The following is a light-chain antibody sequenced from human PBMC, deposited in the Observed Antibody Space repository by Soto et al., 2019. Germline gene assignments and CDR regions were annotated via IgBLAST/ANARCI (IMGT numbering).Light chain of an antibody. CDR1: QSISSD. Sequence: EIVMTQSPATLSVSPGERATLSCGASQSISSDLAWYQQKPGQAPRLLIYGASTRATSIPARFSGSGSGTEFTLTISSLQSEDFAVYYCQQYNNWPPLTFGGGTKVEIK. CDR3: QQYNNWPPLT. V-gene: IGKV3-15*01. J-gene: IGKJ4*01. CDR2: GAS.